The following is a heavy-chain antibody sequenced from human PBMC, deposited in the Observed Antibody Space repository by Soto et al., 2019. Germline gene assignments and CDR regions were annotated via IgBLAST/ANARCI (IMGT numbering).Heavy chain of an antibody. V-gene: IGHV3-33*01. Sequence: ESGGGVVQPGRSLRLSCAASGFSFSNYGMHWVRQAPGKGLEWVAVIYYDGTKKYYADSVKGRFIISRDNSKKTLYLQMNSLRAEDTAVYYCGRDRYTSGWWAYLDYWGQGTLVTVSS. CDR3: GRDRYTSGWWAYLDY. D-gene: IGHD6-19*01. CDR2: IYYDGTKK. CDR1: GFSFSNYG. J-gene: IGHJ4*02.